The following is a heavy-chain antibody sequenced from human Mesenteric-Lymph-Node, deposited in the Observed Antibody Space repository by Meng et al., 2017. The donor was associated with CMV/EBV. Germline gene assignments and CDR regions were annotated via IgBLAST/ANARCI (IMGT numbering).Heavy chain of an antibody. CDR2: ISSSSSTI. CDR1: GFTFSSYS. V-gene: IGHV3-48*04. J-gene: IGHJ6*02. D-gene: IGHD3-10*01. CDR3: ARSLSGDGMDV. Sequence: GGSLRLSCAASGFTFSSYSMNWVRQAPGKGLEWVSYISSSSSTIYYADSVKGRFTISRDNAKNSLYLQMNSLRAEDTAVYYCARSLSGDGMDVWGQGTTVTVSS.